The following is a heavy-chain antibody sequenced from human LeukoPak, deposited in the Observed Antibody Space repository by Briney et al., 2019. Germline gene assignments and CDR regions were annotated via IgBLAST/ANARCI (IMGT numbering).Heavy chain of an antibody. CDR2: INPSSGGT. CDR1: GYTFTGYY. V-gene: IGHV1-2*02. Sequence: ASVKVSCKASGYTFTGYYMHWVRQAPGQGLEWMGWINPSSGGTNYAQKFQGRVTMTRDTSISTSYMELSRLRSDDTAVYYCARDPGSSWYDGDYWGQGTLVTVSS. D-gene: IGHD6-13*01. J-gene: IGHJ4*02. CDR3: ARDPGSSWYDGDY.